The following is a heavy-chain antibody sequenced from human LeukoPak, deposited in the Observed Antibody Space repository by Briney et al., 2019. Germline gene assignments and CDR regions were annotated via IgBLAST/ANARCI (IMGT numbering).Heavy chain of an antibody. J-gene: IGHJ4*02. CDR1: GFTFSSYW. CDR2: INSDGSST. D-gene: IGHD5-18*01. Sequence: PGGSLRLSCAASGFTFSSYWMHWVRQAPGKGLVWVSRINSDGSSTSYADSLKGRFTISRDNAKNTLYLQMNSLRAEDTAVYYCARHLSGVTGYTYGRGIDYWGQGTLVTVSS. CDR3: ARHLSGVTGYTYGRGIDY. V-gene: IGHV3-74*01.